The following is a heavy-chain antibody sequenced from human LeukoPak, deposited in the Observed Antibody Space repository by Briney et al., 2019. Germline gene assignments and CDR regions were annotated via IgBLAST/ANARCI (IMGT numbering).Heavy chain of an antibody. CDR3: ARDTGATTAYYYYYTDV. Sequence: ASVKVSCKASGYTFTSYGISWVRQAPGQGLEWMGWISAYNGNTNYAQKLQGRVTMTTDTSTSTAYMELRSLRSDDTAVYYCARDTGATTAYYYYYTDVWGKGTTVTVSS. CDR2: ISAYNGNT. D-gene: IGHD1-26*01. CDR1: GYTFTSYG. J-gene: IGHJ6*03. V-gene: IGHV1-18*01.